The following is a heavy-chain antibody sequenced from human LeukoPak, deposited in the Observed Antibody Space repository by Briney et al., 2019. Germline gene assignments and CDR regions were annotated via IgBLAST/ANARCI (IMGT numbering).Heavy chain of an antibody. Sequence: GTSVKVSCKASGFTFRTFAVQWVRQARGQRLEWIGWIVVGSGNTNYAQKFQERVTISRDMSTSTAYMELSSLRSEDTAVYYCAAQVNYHDSAVWDPWGQGTLVTVSS. CDR1: GFTFRTFA. CDR3: AAQVNYHDSAVWDP. D-gene: IGHD3-22*01. V-gene: IGHV1-58*01. J-gene: IGHJ5*02. CDR2: IVVGSGNT.